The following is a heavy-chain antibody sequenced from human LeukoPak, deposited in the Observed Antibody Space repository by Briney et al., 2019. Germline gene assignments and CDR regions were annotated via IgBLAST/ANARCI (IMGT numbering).Heavy chain of an antibody. CDR3: ARASSGYYYDSSGYYYVN. CDR1: GFTFSSYS. D-gene: IGHD3-22*01. Sequence: GGSLRLSCAASGFTFSSYSMNWVRQAPGKGLEWVSYISVSSSTIYYADSVKGRFTISRDNAKNSLYLQMNSLRAEDTAVYYCARASSGYYYDSSGYYYVNWGQGTLVTVSS. J-gene: IGHJ4*02. V-gene: IGHV3-48*04. CDR2: ISVSSSTI.